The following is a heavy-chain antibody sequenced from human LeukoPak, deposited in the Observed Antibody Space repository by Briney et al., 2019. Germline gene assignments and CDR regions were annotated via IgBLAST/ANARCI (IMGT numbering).Heavy chain of an antibody. CDR1: GFTFGNYA. CDR2: ISGSGGST. Sequence: PGGSLRLSCLASGFTFGNYAMTWFRQAPGKGLEWVSAISGSGGSTYYADSVKGRFTISRDNSKNTLYLQMNSLRAEDTAVYYCANIPRQGPKPQRQLVVIAPTDYWGQGTLVTVSS. V-gene: IGHV3-23*01. J-gene: IGHJ4*02. CDR3: ANIPRQGPKPQRQLVVIAPTDY. D-gene: IGHD3-22*01.